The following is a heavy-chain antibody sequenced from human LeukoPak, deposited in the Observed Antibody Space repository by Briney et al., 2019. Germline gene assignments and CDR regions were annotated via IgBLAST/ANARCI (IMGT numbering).Heavy chain of an antibody. V-gene: IGHV3-64*01. Sequence: GGSLRLSCAASGFIFSEYAMHWVRQAPGKGLEYVSGINHNGGNTYYASSVMGRFIISRDNSKNTLYLQMNSLRAEDTAVYYCAKWGLAGFDYWGQGTLVTVSS. CDR1: GFIFSEYA. D-gene: IGHD2-21*02. CDR2: INHNGGNT. CDR3: AKWGLAGFDY. J-gene: IGHJ4*02.